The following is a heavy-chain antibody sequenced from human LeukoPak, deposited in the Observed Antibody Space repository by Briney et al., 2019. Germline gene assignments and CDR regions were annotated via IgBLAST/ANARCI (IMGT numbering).Heavy chain of an antibody. D-gene: IGHD3-9*01. V-gene: IGHV4-34*01. CDR1: GGSFSGYY. CDR2: INHSGST. CDR3: ARVRDDILTGYYGTLDY. Sequence: SETLSLTCAVYGGSFSGYYWSWIRQPPGKGLEWIGEINHSGSTNYNPSLKSRVTISVDTSKNQFSLKLSSVTAADTAVYYCARVRDDILTGYYGTLDYWGQGTLVTVSS. J-gene: IGHJ4*02.